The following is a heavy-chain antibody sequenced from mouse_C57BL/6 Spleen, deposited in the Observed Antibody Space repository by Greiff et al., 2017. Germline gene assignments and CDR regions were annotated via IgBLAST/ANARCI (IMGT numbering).Heavy chain of an antibody. CDR3: ARGLLPYAMDY. Sequence: QVHVKQSGAELVKPGASVKMSCKASGYTFTSYWITWVKQRPGQGLEWIGDIYPGSGSTNYNEKFKSKATLTVDTSSSTAYMQLSSLTSEDSAVYYCARGLLPYAMDYWGQGTSVTVSS. D-gene: IGHD2-3*01. CDR1: GYTFTSYW. V-gene: IGHV1-55*01. J-gene: IGHJ4*01. CDR2: IYPGSGST.